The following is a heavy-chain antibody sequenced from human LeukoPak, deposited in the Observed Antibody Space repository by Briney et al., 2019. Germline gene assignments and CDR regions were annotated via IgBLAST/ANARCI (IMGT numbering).Heavy chain of an antibody. J-gene: IGHJ4*02. CDR3: ARDFGRSSSYFDF. Sequence: GGSLRLSCAASGFTFNGYWMSWVRQAPGKGLEWVANIKQDGSEKYYVDSVRGRVTISRDNAENSLFLQMNRLRVEDTAVYYCARDFGRSSSYFDFWGQGTLVTVSS. D-gene: IGHD3-3*01. CDR2: IKQDGSEK. V-gene: IGHV3-7*01. CDR1: GFTFNGYW.